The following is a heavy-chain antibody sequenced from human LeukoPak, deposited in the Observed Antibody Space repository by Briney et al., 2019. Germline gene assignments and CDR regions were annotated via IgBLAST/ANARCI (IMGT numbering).Heavy chain of an antibody. CDR2: IYWDDDK. V-gene: IGHV2-5*05. J-gene: IGHJ4*02. CDR3: AHKMTMATSFDY. CDR1: GVSLSTSGVG. D-gene: IGHD5-24*01. Sequence: SGPTLVNPPQPLTLTFTSSGVSLSTSGVGVGWIRQPPGKALECLAVIYWDDDKHYGPSLKSRLTVTKDTSKHQVVLTMTNVDPVDTATYYCAHKMTMATSFDYWGQGTLVTVSS.